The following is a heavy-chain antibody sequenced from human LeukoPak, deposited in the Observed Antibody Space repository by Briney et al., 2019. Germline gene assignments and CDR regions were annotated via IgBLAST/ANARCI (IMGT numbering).Heavy chain of an antibody. Sequence: SETLSLTCTVSGYSISSGYYWGWIRQPPGKGLEWIGSIYHSGSTYYNPSLKSRVTISVDTSKNQFSLKLGSVTAADTAVYYCARGLDIVATSDAFDIWGQGTMVTVSS. D-gene: IGHD5-12*01. CDR3: ARGLDIVATSDAFDI. CDR2: IYHSGST. J-gene: IGHJ3*02. CDR1: GYSISSGYY. V-gene: IGHV4-38-2*02.